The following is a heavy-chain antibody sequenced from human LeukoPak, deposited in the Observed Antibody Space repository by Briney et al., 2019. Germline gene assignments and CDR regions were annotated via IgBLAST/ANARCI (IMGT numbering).Heavy chain of an antibody. D-gene: IGHD1-14*01. J-gene: IGHJ4*02. V-gene: IGHV3-9*01. CDR1: GFAFHDYA. CDR2: ISWNSGNI. CDR3: AKDMTANRCFSPCFNS. Sequence: GRSLRLSCAASGFAFHDYAMPWVRQAPGKGLEWVSGISWNSGNIGYADSVKGRFTISRDNAQKSLYLQIDSLIDEDTAFYFCAKDMTANRCFSPCFNSWGQGTLVTVSS.